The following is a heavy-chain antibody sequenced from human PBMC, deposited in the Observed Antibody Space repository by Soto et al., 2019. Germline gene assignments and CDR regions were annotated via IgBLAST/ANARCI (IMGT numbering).Heavy chain of an antibody. J-gene: IGHJ4*02. CDR2: IWYDGSNK. Sequence: QVQLVESGGGVVQPGRSLRLSCAASGFTFSSYGMHWVRQAPGKGLEWVAVIWYDGSNKYYADSVKGRFTISRDNSKNXLYLQMNSLRAEDTAVYYCARGNSVAGTESHYFDYWGQGTLVTVSS. CDR3: ARGNSVAGTESHYFDY. D-gene: IGHD6-19*01. V-gene: IGHV3-33*01. CDR1: GFTFSSYG.